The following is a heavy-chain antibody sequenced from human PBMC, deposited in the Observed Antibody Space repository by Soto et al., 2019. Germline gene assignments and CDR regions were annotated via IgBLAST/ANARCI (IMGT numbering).Heavy chain of an antibody. D-gene: IGHD3-9*01. J-gene: IGHJ6*03. V-gene: IGHV4-59*08. CDR1: GGSISSYY. CDR3: ARTVLGPDLLADSFVDYYYYMDV. Sequence: SETLSLTCTVSGGSISSYYWSWIRQPPGKGLEWIGYVYYTGSTSYNPSLKRRVTFSADSSRGQFSLRLNSVTAADTAVYYCARTVLGPDLLADSFVDYYYYMDVWGQGTTVTVSS. CDR2: VYYTGST.